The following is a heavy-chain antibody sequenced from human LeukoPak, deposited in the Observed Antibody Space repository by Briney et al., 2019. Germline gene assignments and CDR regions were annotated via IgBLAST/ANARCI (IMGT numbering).Heavy chain of an antibody. CDR2: IKSKADGATI. V-gene: IGHV3-15*01. J-gene: IGHJ4*02. CDR3: MTDVLWDPAGY. CDR1: GFTFSEAW. Sequence: GGSLRLSRAASGFTFSEAWMSWVRQAPGKGLEWVGRIKSKADGATIDYAAPVKGRFTISRDDSENTLYLQMSRLKTEDTAVYYCMTDVLWDPAGYWGQGTLVTVSS. D-gene: IGHD2-8*01.